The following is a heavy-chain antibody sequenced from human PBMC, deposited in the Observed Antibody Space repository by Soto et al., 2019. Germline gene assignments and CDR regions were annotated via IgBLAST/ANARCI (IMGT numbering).Heavy chain of an antibody. V-gene: IGHV1-69*13. CDR1: GGTFSSYA. CDR2: IIPIFGTA. J-gene: IGHJ6*01. CDR3: ARDRTYYDFWSGYHHYYYYGMDV. Sequence: ASVKVSCKGSGGTFSSYAISWVRQAPGQGLEWMGGIIPIFGTANYAQKFQGRVTITADESTRTAYMELSSLRSEDTAVYYCARDRTYYDFWSGYHHYYYYGMDVWGQGTTVSVSS. D-gene: IGHD3-3*01.